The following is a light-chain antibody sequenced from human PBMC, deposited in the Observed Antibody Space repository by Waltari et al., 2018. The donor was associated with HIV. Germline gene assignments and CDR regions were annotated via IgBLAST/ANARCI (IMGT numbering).Light chain of an antibody. J-gene: IGLJ2*01. V-gene: IGLV2-14*01. CDR1: SSAVGCSTS. Sequence: QYALTQPASVSVSPGQSTTIPCTGTSSAVGCSTSVSWYQQHPGKAPKPMLYDVSNRPSGVSNRFSGSKSGNTASLTISGLQAEDEADYYCSSYTSSSRVFGGGTKLTVL. CDR3: SSYTSSSRV. CDR2: DVS.